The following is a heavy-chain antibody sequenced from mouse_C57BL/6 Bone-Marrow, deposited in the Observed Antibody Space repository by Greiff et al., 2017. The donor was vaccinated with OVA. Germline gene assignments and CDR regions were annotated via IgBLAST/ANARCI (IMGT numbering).Heavy chain of an antibody. CDR3: ARGITTVVARY. D-gene: IGHD1-1*01. CDR2: ISYDGSN. J-gene: IGHJ2*01. V-gene: IGHV3-6*01. Sequence: EVKLMESGPGLVKPSQSLSLTCSVTGYSITSGYYWNWIRQFPGNKLEWMGYISYDGSNNYNPSLKNRISITRDTSKNQFFLKLNSVTTEDTATYYCARGITTVVARYWGQGTTLTVSS. CDR1: GYSITSGYY.